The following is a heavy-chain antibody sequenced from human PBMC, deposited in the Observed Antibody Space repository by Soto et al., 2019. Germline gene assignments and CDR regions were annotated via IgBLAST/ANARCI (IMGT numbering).Heavy chain of an antibody. D-gene: IGHD2-15*01. CDR2: ISSSGSGI. J-gene: IGHJ3*02. Sequence: LRLSCAASGFTFSDYYMTWIRQAPGKGLEWVSYISSSGSGIYYPDSVKGRFTISRDNAKKSLYLQMSSLRAEDTAVYYCARAYSDAFDIWGQGTLVTVSS. CDR3: ARAYSDAFDI. V-gene: IGHV3-11*01. CDR1: GFTFSDYY.